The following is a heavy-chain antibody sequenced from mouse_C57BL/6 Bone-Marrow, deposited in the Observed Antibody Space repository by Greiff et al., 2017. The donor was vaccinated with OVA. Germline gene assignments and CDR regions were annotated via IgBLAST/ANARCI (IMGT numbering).Heavy chain of an antibody. D-gene: IGHD1-2*01. CDR1: GFSLTSYA. V-gene: IGHV2-9-1*01. J-gene: IGHJ2*01. Sequence: VHLVESGPGLVAPSQSLSITCTVSGFSLTSYAISWVRQPPGKGLEWLGVIWTGGGTTYNSALNSRLSISKDNSKSQVFLKMDSLQTDDTARYYCARNIPYYSFDYWGQGAPLPVSS. CDR2: IWTGGGT. CDR3: ARNIPYYSFDY.